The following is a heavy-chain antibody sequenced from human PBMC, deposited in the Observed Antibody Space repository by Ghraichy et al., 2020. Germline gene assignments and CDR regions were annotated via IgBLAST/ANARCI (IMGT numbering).Heavy chain of an antibody. J-gene: IGHJ4*02. V-gene: IGHV4-61*02. CDR3: ARGPFYYYDSSGYLDY. D-gene: IGHD3-22*01. CDR1: GGSISSGSYY. CDR2: IYTSGST. Sequence: SETLSLTCTVSGGSISSGSYYWSWIRQPAGKGLEWIGRIYTSGSTNYNPSLKSRVTISVDTSKNQFSLKLSSVTAADTAVYYCARGPFYYYDSSGYLDYWGQGTLVTVSS.